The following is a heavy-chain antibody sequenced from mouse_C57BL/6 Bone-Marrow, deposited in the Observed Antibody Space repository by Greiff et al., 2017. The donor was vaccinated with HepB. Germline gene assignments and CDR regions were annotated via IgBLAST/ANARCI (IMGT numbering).Heavy chain of an antibody. CDR3: AGDYYGSSYLYYYAMDY. Sequence: QVQLQQPGAELVRPGTSVKLSCKASGYTFTSYWMHWVKQRPGQGLEWIGVIDPSDSYTNYNQKFKGKATLTVDTSSSTAYMQLSSLTSEDSAVYYCAGDYYGSSYLYYYAMDYWGQGTSVTVSS. V-gene: IGHV1-59*01. J-gene: IGHJ4*01. D-gene: IGHD1-1*01. CDR1: GYTFTSYW. CDR2: IDPSDSYT.